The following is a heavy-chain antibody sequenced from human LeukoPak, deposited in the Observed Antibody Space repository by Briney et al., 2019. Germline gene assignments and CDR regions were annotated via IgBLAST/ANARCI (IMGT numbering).Heavy chain of an antibody. V-gene: IGHV5-51*01. CDR1: GYTFTTYW. CDR2: IYPGDSDT. CDR3: ASPPVS. J-gene: IGHJ5*02. Sequence: GESLKISCKGSGYTFTTYWIGWVRQMPGRGLEYMGIIYPGDSDTKYSPSFQGQITISADKSINTAYLQWSSLKTSDTAMYYCASPPVSWGQGTLVTVSS.